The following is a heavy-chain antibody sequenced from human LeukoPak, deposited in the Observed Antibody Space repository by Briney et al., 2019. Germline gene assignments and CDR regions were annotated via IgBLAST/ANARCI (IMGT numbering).Heavy chain of an antibody. Sequence: SETLSLTCGVSGGSISSGGYSWSWIRQPPGKGLEWIGYIYYSGSTYYNPSLKSRVTISVDTSKNQFSLKLRSVTAADTAVYYCARRDSSSWYHWFDPWGQGTLVTVSS. CDR3: ARRDSSSWYHWFDP. J-gene: IGHJ5*02. D-gene: IGHD6-13*01. CDR1: GGSISSGGYS. CDR2: IYYSGST. V-gene: IGHV4-30-4*07.